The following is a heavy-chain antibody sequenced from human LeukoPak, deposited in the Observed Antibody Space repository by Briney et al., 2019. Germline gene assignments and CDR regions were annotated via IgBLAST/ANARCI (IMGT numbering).Heavy chain of an antibody. Sequence: SKTLSLTCTVSGGSISSYYWSWIRQPPGKGLEWIGYIYYSGSTNYNPSLKSRVTISVDTSKNQFSLKLSSVTAADTAVYYCARLEGVAAAGFDYWGQGTLVTVSS. D-gene: IGHD6-13*01. CDR1: GGSISSYY. CDR3: ARLEGVAAAGFDY. J-gene: IGHJ4*02. V-gene: IGHV4-59*08. CDR2: IYYSGST.